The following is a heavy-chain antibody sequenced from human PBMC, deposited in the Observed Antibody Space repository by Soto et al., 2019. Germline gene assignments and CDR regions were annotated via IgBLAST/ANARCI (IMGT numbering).Heavy chain of an antibody. V-gene: IGHV3-74*01. CDR2: MNPDGSAI. CDR3: AKDSWHFDL. Sequence: PGGSLRLSCVVSGFTFSSSWMHWVRQGPGKGLVWVSRMNPDGSAINYADSVKGRFTTSRDNAKNTVSLQMNSLRVEDTGVYYCAKDSWHFDLWSQGSQVTVSS. J-gene: IGHJ4*02. CDR1: GFTFSSSW.